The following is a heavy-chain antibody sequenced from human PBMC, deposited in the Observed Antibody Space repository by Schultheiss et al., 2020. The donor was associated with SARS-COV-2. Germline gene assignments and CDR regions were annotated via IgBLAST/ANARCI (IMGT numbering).Heavy chain of an antibody. V-gene: IGHV3-73*01. CDR3: ARDFSSSGAFDI. CDR1: GFTFSSYG. Sequence: KVSCAASGFTFSSYGMHWVRQASGKGLEWVGRIRSKARNYATTYAASVKGRFTISRDDSKNTAYLQMNSLKTEDTAVYYCARDFSSSGAFDIWGQGTMVTVSS. J-gene: IGHJ3*02. CDR2: IRSKARNYAT. D-gene: IGHD6-6*01.